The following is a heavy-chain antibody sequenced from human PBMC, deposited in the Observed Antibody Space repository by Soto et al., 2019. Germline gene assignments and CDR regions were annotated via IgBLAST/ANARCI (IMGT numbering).Heavy chain of an antibody. CDR3: ARGGFWSGYYTEAHFDY. CDR1: GGSISSYY. D-gene: IGHD3-3*01. CDR2: IYYSGST. J-gene: IGHJ4*02. V-gene: IGHV4-59*01. Sequence: PSETLSLTCTVSGGSISSYYWSWIRQPPGKGLEWIGYIYYSGSTNYNPSLKSRVTISVDTSKNQFSLKLSSVTAADTAVYYCARGGFWSGYYTEAHFDYWGQGTLVTVSS.